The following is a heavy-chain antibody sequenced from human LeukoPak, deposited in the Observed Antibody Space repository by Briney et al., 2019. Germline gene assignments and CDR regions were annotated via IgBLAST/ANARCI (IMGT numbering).Heavy chain of an antibody. CDR1: GGSISSGGYY. D-gene: IGHD3-3*01. J-gene: IGHJ5*02. CDR3: ARGGDFWSGYSRRSNWFDP. CDR2: INHSGST. Sequence: PSQTLSLTCTVSGGSISSGGYYWSWIRQPPGKGLEWIGEINHSGSTNYNPSLKSRVAISVDTSKNQLSLKLNSVTAADTAVYYCARGGDFWSGYSRRSNWFDPWGQGTLVTVSS. V-gene: IGHV4-30-2*01.